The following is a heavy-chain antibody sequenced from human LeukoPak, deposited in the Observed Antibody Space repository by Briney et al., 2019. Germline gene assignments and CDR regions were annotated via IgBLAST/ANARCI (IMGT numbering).Heavy chain of an antibody. CDR3: ARDSAECTGGYCYLVS. CDR2: IKNDGSST. J-gene: IGHJ4*02. V-gene: IGHV3-74*01. D-gene: IGHD2-8*02. Sequence: GGSLRLSCAASGFTFSSDWMHWVRQAPGKGLVWVSRIKNDGSSTNYPRSVKGRFAIPIHNPKNTLYLQMNSLRAEDTAVYYCARDSAECTGGYCYLVSWGQGTLVSVSS. CDR1: GFTFSSDW.